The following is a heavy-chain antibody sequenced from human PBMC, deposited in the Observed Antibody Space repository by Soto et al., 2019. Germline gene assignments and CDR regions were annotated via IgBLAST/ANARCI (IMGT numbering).Heavy chain of an antibody. CDR1: GFIFSNNG. J-gene: IGHJ4*02. Sequence: GQSLRLSCVGSGFIFSNNGMHWVRQTPGKGLEWVAFMSYDGSDTFCADSVKGRFTISRDNSKNTLFLHMSNLRAEDTAMYYCTIVRAADSALDHWGQGTLVTVSS. CDR2: MSYDGSDT. V-gene: IGHV3-30*03. D-gene: IGHD3-10*02. CDR3: TIVRAADSALDH.